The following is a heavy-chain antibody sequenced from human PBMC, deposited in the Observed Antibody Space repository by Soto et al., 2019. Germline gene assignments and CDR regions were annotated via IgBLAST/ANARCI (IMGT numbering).Heavy chain of an antibody. CDR1: GGTFSSYA. V-gene: IGHV1-69*01. CDR3: ASGYYYDSSGYYARFDY. J-gene: IGHJ4*02. CDR2: IIPIFGTA. Sequence: QVPLVQSGAEVKKPGSSVKVSCKASGGTFSSYAISWVRQAPGQGLEWMGGIIPIFGTANYAQKFQGRVTITADESTSTAYMELSSLRSEDTAVYYCASGYYYDSSGYYARFDYWGQGTLVTVSS. D-gene: IGHD3-22*01.